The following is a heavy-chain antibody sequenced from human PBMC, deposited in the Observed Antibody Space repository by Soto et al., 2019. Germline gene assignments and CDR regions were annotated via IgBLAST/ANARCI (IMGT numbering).Heavy chain of an antibody. D-gene: IGHD2-15*01. V-gene: IGHV3-30-3*01. CDR3: ARGVVVVAATSYYYGMDV. Sequence: QVQLVESGGGVVQPGRSLRLSCAASGFTFSSYAMHWVRQAPGKGLEWVAVISYDGSNNYYADSVKGRFTISRDNSKNTLYLQMNSLRAEDTAVYYCARGVVVVAATSYYYGMDVWGHGTTVTVSS. J-gene: IGHJ6*02. CDR1: GFTFSSYA. CDR2: ISYDGSNN.